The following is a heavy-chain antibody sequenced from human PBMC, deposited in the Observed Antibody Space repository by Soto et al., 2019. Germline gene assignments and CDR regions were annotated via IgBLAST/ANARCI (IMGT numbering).Heavy chain of an antibody. V-gene: IGHV3-30-3*01. D-gene: IGHD3-9*01. CDR3: ARGTFDWLFRYYYYGMDV. CDR1: GFTFSSYA. CDR2: ISYDGSNK. Sequence: GGSLRLSCAASGFTFSSYAMHWVRQAPGKGLEWVAVISYDGSNKYYADSVKGRFTISRDNSKNTLYLQMNSLRAEDTAVYYCARGTFDWLFRYYYYGMDVWGQGTTVTVSS. J-gene: IGHJ6*02.